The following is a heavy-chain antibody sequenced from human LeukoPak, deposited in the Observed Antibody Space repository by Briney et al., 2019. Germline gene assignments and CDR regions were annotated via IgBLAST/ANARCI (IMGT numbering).Heavy chain of an antibody. CDR1: GYTFTSYG. CDR2: ISAYNGNT. CDR3: ARGKIYAKSFDY. J-gene: IGHJ4*02. D-gene: IGHD2-8*01. V-gene: IGHV1-18*01. Sequence: ASVKVSCKASGYTFTSYGISWVRQAPGQGLEWMGWISAYNGNTNYAQKLQGRVTMTTDTSTSTAYMELSSLRSEDTAVYYCARGKIYAKSFDYWGQGTLVTVSS.